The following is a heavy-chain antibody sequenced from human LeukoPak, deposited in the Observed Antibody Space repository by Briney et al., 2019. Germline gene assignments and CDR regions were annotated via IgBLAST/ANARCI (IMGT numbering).Heavy chain of an antibody. D-gene: IGHD3-9*01. CDR2: INAGNGNT. V-gene: IGHV1-3*01. J-gene: IGHJ4*02. Sequence: ASVKVSCKASGYTFTSYAMHWVRQAPGQRLEWMGWINAGNGNTKYSQKFQGRVTITRGTSASTAYMELSSLRSEDTAVYYCASSPRGYDILTGETEIWGQGTLVTVSS. CDR1: GYTFTSYA. CDR3: ASSPRGYDILTGETEI.